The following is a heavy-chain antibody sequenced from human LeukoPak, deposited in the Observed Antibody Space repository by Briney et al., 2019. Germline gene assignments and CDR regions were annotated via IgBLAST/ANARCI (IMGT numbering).Heavy chain of an antibody. CDR3: ARGFRGDNFDY. Sequence: PSETLSLTCTVSGGSISSGSYYWSWIRQPAGKGLEWIGRIYTSGSTNYNPSLKSRVTISVDTSKNQFSPKLSSVSAADTAVYFCARGFRGDNFDYWGQGTLVTVSS. CDR1: GGSISSGSYY. CDR2: IYTSGST. V-gene: IGHV4-61*02. D-gene: IGHD7-27*01. J-gene: IGHJ4*02.